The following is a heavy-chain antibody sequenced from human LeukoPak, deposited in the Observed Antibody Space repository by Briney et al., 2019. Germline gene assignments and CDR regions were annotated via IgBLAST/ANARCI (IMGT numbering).Heavy chain of an antibody. CDR1: GGSFSGYY. Sequence: PSETLSLTCAVYGGSFSGYYWTWIRQPPGKGLEWIGEINHSGSTNYNPSLKSRVTISVDTSKNQFSLKLSSLTAADTAVYYCARYGRANYDILTGEAGPRDAFDIWGQGTMVTVSS. CDR2: INHSGST. D-gene: IGHD3-9*01. J-gene: IGHJ3*02. V-gene: IGHV4-34*01. CDR3: ARYGRANYDILTGEAGPRDAFDI.